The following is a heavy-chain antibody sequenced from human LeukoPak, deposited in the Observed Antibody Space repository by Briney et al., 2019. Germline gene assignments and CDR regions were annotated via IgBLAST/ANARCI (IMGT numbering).Heavy chain of an antibody. Sequence: ASVKVSCKASGYTFTNYGISWVRQAPGQGLEWMGFINSYNGNTNYAHKLQGRVTMTTDTATRTAYMELTSLRSADTPVYCCARLSEYSSSWYFDYRGQGTMVGVCS. J-gene: IGHJ4*02. CDR1: GYTFTNYG. V-gene: IGHV1-18*01. CDR3: ARLSEYSSSWYFDY. D-gene: IGHD6-13*01. CDR2: INSYNGNT.